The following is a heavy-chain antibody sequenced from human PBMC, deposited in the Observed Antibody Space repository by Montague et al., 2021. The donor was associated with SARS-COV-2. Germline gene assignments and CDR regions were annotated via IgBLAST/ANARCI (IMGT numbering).Heavy chain of an antibody. V-gene: IGHV4-39*07. CDR3: ARGARQGYGFRLGSFDY. CDR1: GGSISSSSYY. D-gene: IGHD3-10*01. J-gene: IGHJ4*02. CDR2: INHSGST. Sequence: SETLSLTCTVSGGSISSSSYYWVWIRQPPGKGLVWIGEINHSGSTNNNPSRKSRVTMSVDTSKNQFSLKLSSVTAADTAVYYCARGARQGYGFRLGSFDYWGQGTLVTVSS.